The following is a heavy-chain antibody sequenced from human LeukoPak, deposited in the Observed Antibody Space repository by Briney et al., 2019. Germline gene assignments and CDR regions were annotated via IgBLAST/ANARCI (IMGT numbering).Heavy chain of an antibody. D-gene: IGHD5-18*01. V-gene: IGHV5-51*01. CDR2: IYPGDSDT. J-gene: IGHJ5*02. CDR3: ARSLRWRYSYGYYGFLYNWFDP. Sequence: GESLKISCKGSGYSFTSYWIGWVRQMPGKGLEWMGIIYPGDSDTRYSPSFQGQVTISADKSISTAYLQWSSLKASDTAMYYCARSLRWRYSYGYYGFLYNWFDPWGQGTLVTVSS. CDR1: GYSFTSYW.